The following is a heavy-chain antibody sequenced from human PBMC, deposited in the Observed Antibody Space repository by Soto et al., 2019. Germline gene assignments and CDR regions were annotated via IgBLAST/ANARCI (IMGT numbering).Heavy chain of an antibody. CDR2: IYYSGST. CDR1: GGSISSSSYY. J-gene: IGHJ6*02. CDR3: ASRLDPVGYYYYGMDV. D-gene: IGHD6-19*01. Sequence: SETLSLTCTVSGGSISSSSYYWGWIRQPPGKGLEWIGSIYYSGSTYYNPSLKSRVTISVDTSKNQFSLKLSSVTATDTAVYYCASRLDPVGYYYYGMDVWGQGTTVTVSS. V-gene: IGHV4-39*01.